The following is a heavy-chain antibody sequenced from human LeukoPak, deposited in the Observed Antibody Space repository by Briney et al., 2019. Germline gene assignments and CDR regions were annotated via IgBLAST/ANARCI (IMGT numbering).Heavy chain of an antibody. D-gene: IGHD3-10*01. CDR1: GFTFSNAW. CDR3: GPMVRGWFDP. CDR2: IKSKTDGGTT. Sequence: GGSLRLSCAASGFTFSNAWMSWVRQAPGKGLEWVGRIKSKTDGGTTDYAAPVKGRFTISRDDSKNTLYLQMNSLRAEDTAVYYCGPMVRGWFDPWGQGTLVTVSS. J-gene: IGHJ5*02. V-gene: IGHV3-15*01.